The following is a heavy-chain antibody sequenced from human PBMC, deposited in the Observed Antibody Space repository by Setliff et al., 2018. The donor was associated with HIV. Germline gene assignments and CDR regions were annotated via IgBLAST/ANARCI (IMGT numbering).Heavy chain of an antibody. V-gene: IGHV4-61*09. J-gene: IGHJ4*02. CDR1: GGSISSGSYY. Sequence: SETLSLTCTVSGGSISSGSYYWSWIRQPAGKGLEWIGHIYTSGSTNYNPSLKSRLTISVDRSKNQFSLKLRSVTAADTAVYYCAREIYGGNSRPFDYWGQGTLVTVSS. D-gene: IGHD4-17*01. CDR2: IYTSGST. CDR3: AREIYGGNSRPFDY.